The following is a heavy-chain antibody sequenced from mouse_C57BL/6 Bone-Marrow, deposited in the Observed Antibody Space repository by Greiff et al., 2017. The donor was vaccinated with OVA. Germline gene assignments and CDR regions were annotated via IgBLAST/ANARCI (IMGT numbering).Heavy chain of an antibody. Sequence: DVKLVESGGGLVKPGGSLKLSCAASGFTFSSYAMSWVRQTPEKRLEWVATISDGGSYTYYPDNVKGRFTISRDNAKNNLYLQMSHLKSEDTAMYYCARVYGRASEGFAYWGQGTLVTVSA. CDR1: GFTFSSYA. CDR2: ISDGGSYT. D-gene: IGHD1-1*01. J-gene: IGHJ3*01. CDR3: ARVYGRASEGFAY. V-gene: IGHV5-4*03.